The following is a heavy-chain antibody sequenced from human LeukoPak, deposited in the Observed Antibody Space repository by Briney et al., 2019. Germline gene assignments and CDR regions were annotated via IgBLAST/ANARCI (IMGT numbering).Heavy chain of an antibody. CDR3: AKGGYNWNDVADY. V-gene: IGHV3-23*01. Sequence: PGGSLRLSCAASGFTFSGYAMSWVRQAPGRGLEWVSAISGSGGSTYYADSVKGRFTISRDNSNNKRYLQMNSLSAEDTAVYYCAKGGYNWNDVADYWGQGTLVTVSS. CDR1: GFTFSGYA. D-gene: IGHD1-20*01. J-gene: IGHJ4*02. CDR2: ISGSGGST.